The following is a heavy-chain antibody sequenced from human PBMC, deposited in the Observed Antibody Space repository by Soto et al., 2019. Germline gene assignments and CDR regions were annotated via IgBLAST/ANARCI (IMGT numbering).Heavy chain of an antibody. V-gene: IGHV3-33*01. CDR2: IWYDGSNK. D-gene: IGHD3-3*01. J-gene: IGHJ6*03. CDR1: GFTFSSYG. CDR3: ARESRSDYAFWSGSFRRYYYYYMDV. Sequence: GGSLRLSCAASGFTFSSYGMHWVRQAPGKGLEWVAVIWYDGSNKYYADSVKGRFTISRDNSKNTLYLQMNSLRAEDTALYFCARESRSDYAFWSGSFRRYYYYYMDVWGKGTTVTVSS.